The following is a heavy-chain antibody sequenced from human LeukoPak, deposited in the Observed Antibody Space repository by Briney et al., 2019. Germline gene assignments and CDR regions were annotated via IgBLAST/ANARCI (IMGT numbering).Heavy chain of an antibody. CDR1: GGSISSSSYY. D-gene: IGHD3-3*01. CDR2: IYYSGST. Sequence: SETLSLTCTVSGGSISSSSYYWGWIRQPPGKGLEWIGSIYYSGSTYYNPSLKSRVTISVDKSKNQFSLKLSSVTAADTAVYYCAKVGVVTYNWFDPWGQGTLVTVSS. CDR3: AKVGVVTYNWFDP. V-gene: IGHV4-39*07. J-gene: IGHJ5*02.